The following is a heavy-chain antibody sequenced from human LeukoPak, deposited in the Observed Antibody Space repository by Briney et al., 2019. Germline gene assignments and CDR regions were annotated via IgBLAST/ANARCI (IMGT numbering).Heavy chain of an antibody. D-gene: IGHD6-19*01. V-gene: IGHV3-30*04. Sequence: GGSLRLSCAASGFTFSSYAMHWVRQAPDKGLECVAVISYDGSNKYYADSVKGRFTISRDNSKNTLYLQMNSLRAEDTAVYYCAGVEGSGWLPHFDYGGQGTLVTVSS. CDR3: AGVEGSGWLPHFDY. J-gene: IGHJ4*02. CDR2: ISYDGSNK. CDR1: GFTFSSYA.